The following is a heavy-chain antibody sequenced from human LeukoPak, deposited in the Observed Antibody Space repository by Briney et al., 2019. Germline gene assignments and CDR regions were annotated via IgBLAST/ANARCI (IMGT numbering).Heavy chain of an antibody. CDR1: GFTFSSYA. CDR2: ISGSGGST. Sequence: GGSLRLSCAASGFTFSSYAMSWVRQAPGKGLEWVSAISGSGGSTYYADSVKGRFTISRDNSKNTLYLQMNSLRAEDTAVYYCASHTRGYSYGYDYFDYWGQGTLVTVS. V-gene: IGHV3-23*01. CDR3: ASHTRGYSYGYDYFDY. J-gene: IGHJ4*02. D-gene: IGHD5-18*01.